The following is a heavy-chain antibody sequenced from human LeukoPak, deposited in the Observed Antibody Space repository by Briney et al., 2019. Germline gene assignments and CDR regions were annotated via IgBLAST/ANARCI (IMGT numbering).Heavy chain of an antibody. Sequence: WETLSLTCAVYGGSFSGYYWSWIRQPPGKGLEWIGEINHSGSTNYNPSLKSRVTISVDTSKNQFSLKLSSVTAADTAVYYCARKAVVVAATLEGFDYWGQGTLVTVSS. V-gene: IGHV4-34*01. D-gene: IGHD2-15*01. CDR2: INHSGST. CDR1: GGSFSGYY. CDR3: ARKAVVVAATLEGFDY. J-gene: IGHJ4*02.